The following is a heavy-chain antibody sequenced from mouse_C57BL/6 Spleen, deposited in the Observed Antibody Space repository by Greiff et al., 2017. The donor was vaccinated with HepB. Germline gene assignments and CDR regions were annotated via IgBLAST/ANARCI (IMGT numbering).Heavy chain of an antibody. CDR2: IDPSDSET. V-gene: IGHV1-52*01. CDR1: GYTFTSYW. CDR3: ARSGWDDAMDY. J-gene: IGHJ4*01. Sequence: VQLQQPGAELVRPGSSVRLSCKASGYTFTSYWMHWVKQRPIQGLEWIGNIDPSDSETHYNQKFKDKATLTVDKSSSTAYMQLSSLTSEDSAVYYCARSGWDDAMDYWGQGTSVTVSS. D-gene: IGHD4-1*01.